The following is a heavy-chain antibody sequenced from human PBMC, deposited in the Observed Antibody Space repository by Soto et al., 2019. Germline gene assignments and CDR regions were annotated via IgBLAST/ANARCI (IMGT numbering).Heavy chain of an antibody. D-gene: IGHD1-7*01. J-gene: IGHJ4*02. CDR3: ATMGTPATGLYYFDY. Sequence: QVQLQESGPGLVKPSQTLSLTCTVSGGSISSGNYYWSWIRQPPGKGLEWIGFISYGGSTYYSASRKSRFTXSXXXSXXQFSLNLSFVTAADTAVYYCATMGTPATGLYYFDYWGQGTLVTVSS. CDR1: GGSISSGNYY. V-gene: IGHV4-30-4*01. CDR2: ISYGGST.